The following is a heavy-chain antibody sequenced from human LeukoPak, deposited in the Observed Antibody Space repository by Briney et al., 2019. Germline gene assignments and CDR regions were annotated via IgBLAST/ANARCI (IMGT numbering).Heavy chain of an antibody. CDR1: GGSISSYY. J-gene: IGHJ4*02. CDR3: ARHFSSGYSGYGIDY. Sequence: SETLSLTCTVSGGSISSYYWSWIRQPPGKGLEWIGYIYYSGSTNYYPSLKSRVTISVDTSKNQFSLKLSSVTAADTAVYYCARHFSSGYSGYGIDYWGQGTLVTVSS. V-gene: IGHV4-59*08. D-gene: IGHD5-12*01. CDR2: IYYSGST.